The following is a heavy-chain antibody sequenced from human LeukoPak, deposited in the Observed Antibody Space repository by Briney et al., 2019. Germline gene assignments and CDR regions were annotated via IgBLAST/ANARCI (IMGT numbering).Heavy chain of an antibody. V-gene: IGHV4-4*07. CDR1: GGSISSYY. J-gene: IGHJ4*02. CDR3: AREFTMVRGVITYFDY. Sequence: SETLSLTCTVSGGSISSYYWGWIRQPAGKGLEWIGRIYTSGSTNYNPSLKSRVTMSVDTSKNQFSLKLSSVTAADTAVYYCAREFTMVRGVITYFDYWGQGTLVTVSS. D-gene: IGHD3-10*01. CDR2: IYTSGST.